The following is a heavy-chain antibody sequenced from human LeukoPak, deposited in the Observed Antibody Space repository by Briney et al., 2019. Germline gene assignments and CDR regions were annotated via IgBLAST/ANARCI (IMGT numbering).Heavy chain of an antibody. CDR2: IYTSGST. Sequence: SETLSLTCTVSGGSISSGSYYWSWIRQPAGKGLEWIGRIYTSGSTNYNPSLKCRVTISVDTSKNQFSLKLSSVTAADTAVYYCARENYYDSSGYLFDYWGQGTLVTVSS. CDR1: GGSISSGSYY. D-gene: IGHD3-22*01. V-gene: IGHV4-61*02. J-gene: IGHJ4*02. CDR3: ARENYYDSSGYLFDY.